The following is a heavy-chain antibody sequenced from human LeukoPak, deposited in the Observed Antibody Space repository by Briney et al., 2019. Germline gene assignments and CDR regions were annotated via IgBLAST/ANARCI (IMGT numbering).Heavy chain of an antibody. CDR1: GYTLTELS. Sequence: ASVKVSCTVSGYTLTELSMHWVRQAPGKGLEWMGGFDPEDGETIYAQKFQGRVTMTEDTSTDTAYMELSSLRSEDTAVYYCTTGHLVGMDVWGQGTTVTVSS. CDR3: TTGHLVGMDV. CDR2: FDPEDGET. V-gene: IGHV1-24*01. D-gene: IGHD2-2*01. J-gene: IGHJ6*02.